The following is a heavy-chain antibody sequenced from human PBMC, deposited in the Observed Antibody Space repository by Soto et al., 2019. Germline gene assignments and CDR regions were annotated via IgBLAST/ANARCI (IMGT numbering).Heavy chain of an antibody. J-gene: IGHJ4*02. CDR3: EVRPGYSTGGDY. CDR1: GFTFSSYS. CDR2: ISSSSSYI. Sequence: GGSLRLSCAASGFTFSSYSMNWVRQAPGKGLEWVSSISSSSSYIYYADSVKGRFTISRDNAKNTVYLQMSDLRVEDTAMYYCEVRPGYSTGGDYWGRGTLVTVSS. V-gene: IGHV3-21*01. D-gene: IGHD2-15*01.